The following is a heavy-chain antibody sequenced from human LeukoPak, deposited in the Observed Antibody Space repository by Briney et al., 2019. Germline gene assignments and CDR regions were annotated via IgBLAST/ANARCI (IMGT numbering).Heavy chain of an antibody. V-gene: IGHV4-59*01. J-gene: IGHJ4*02. Sequence: SETLSLTCTVSGGSISSYYWSWIRQPPGKGLEWIGYIYYSGSTNYNPSLKSRVTISVDTSKNQFSLKLSSVTAADTAVYYCARGRYHYDSSGFLDYWGQGTLVTVSS. CDR3: ARGRYHYDSSGFLDY. CDR1: GGSISSYY. CDR2: IYYSGST. D-gene: IGHD3-22*01.